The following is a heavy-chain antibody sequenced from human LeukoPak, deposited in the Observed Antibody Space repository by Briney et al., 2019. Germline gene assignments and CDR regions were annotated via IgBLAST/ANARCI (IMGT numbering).Heavy chain of an antibody. Sequence: PGGSLRLSCADSGFTFSSYAMSWVRQAPGKGLEWVSAISGSGGSTYYADSVKGRFTISRDNSKNTLCLQMNSLRAEDTAVYYCAGIQLWSPFDYWGQGTLVTVSS. CDR2: ISGSGGST. D-gene: IGHD5-18*01. V-gene: IGHV3-23*01. CDR1: GFTFSSYA. CDR3: AGIQLWSPFDY. J-gene: IGHJ4*02.